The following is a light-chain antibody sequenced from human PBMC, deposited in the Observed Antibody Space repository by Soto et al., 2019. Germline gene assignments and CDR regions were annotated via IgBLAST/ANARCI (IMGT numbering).Light chain of an antibody. Sequence: QSVLIQPPSASGTPGQRVTISCSGSSSNIGSNTVNWYQQLPGTAPKLLIYSNNQRPSGVPDRFSGSKSGTSASLAISGLQSEDEADYYCAAWDDSLNGLVFGGGTKVTV. CDR1: SSNIGSNT. CDR2: SNN. J-gene: IGLJ2*01. CDR3: AAWDDSLNGLV. V-gene: IGLV1-44*01.